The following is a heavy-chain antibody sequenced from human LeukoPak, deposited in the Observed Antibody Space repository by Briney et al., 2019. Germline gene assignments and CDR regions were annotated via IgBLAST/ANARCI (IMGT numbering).Heavy chain of an antibody. D-gene: IGHD3-9*01. CDR1: GGSISSYY. Sequence: SETLSLTCTVSGGSISSYYWSWIRQPPGKGLEWIGYIYYSGSTNYNPSLKSRVTISVDTSKNQFSLKLSSVTAADTAVYYCARLDYDILTGGFDYWGQGTLVTVSS. V-gene: IGHV4-59*08. CDR2: IYYSGST. J-gene: IGHJ4*02. CDR3: ARLDYDILTGGFDY.